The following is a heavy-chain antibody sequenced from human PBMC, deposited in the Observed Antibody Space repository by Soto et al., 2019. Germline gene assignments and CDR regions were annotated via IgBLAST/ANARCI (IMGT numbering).Heavy chain of an antibody. J-gene: IGHJ6*03. V-gene: IGHV3-7*01. CDR1: GFTFSNFW. D-gene: IGHD4-17*01. CDR3: ARVGLNTVTNSGNTYNYYYVDV. CDR2: IKQDGSEK. Sequence: EVQLVESGGGLVQPGGSLRLSCAASGFTFSNFWLRWVRQAPGTGLERVTNIKQDGSEKYYVDSMKGRFTVTRDNAKNSLSLQMNSLRAEDTAVYYCARVGLNTVTNSGNTYNYYYVDVWGKGTTVTVSS.